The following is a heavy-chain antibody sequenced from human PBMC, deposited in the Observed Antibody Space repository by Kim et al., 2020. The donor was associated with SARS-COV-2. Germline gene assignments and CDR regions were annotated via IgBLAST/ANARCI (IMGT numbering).Heavy chain of an antibody. CDR3: AREDYDILTGYLHWFDP. D-gene: IGHD3-9*01. V-gene: IGHV4-59*01. J-gene: IGHJ5*02. Sequence: KSRVTISVDTSKNQFSLKLSSVTAADTAVYYCAREDYDILTGYLHWFDPWGQGTLVTVSS.